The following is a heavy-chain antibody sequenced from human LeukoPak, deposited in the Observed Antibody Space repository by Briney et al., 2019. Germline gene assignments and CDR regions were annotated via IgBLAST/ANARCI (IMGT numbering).Heavy chain of an antibody. CDR3: ARDRYSSSWYVDY. D-gene: IGHD6-13*01. J-gene: IGHJ4*02. CDR2: IYTSGST. Sequence: SETLSLTCAVYGGSFSGYYWSWIRQPTGKGLEWIGRIYTSGSTNYNPSLKSRVTMSVDTSKNQFSLKLSSVTAADTAVYYCARDRYSSSWYVDYWGQGTLVTVSS. V-gene: IGHV4-4*07. CDR1: GGSFSGYY.